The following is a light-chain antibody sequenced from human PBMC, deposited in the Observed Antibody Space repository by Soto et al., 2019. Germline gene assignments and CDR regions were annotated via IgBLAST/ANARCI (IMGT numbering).Light chain of an antibody. CDR1: NSDVGGYKY. V-gene: IGLV2-14*01. CDR3: SSYTSSNTLV. CDR2: EVS. J-gene: IGLJ1*01. Sequence: QSALTQPASVSGSAGQSVTISCTGTNSDVGGYKYVSWYQQHPGKAPKLMIYEVSNRPSGVSNRFSGSKSGNTASLTISGLQAEDEADYYCSSYTSSNTLVFGTGTKVTVL.